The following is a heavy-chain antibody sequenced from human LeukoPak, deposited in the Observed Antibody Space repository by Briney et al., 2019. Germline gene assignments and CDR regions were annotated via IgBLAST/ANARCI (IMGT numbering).Heavy chain of an antibody. CDR3: ARESGKFDY. V-gene: IGHV3-43*02. CDR2: ISGDGVST. CDR1: GLPIGDFA. J-gene: IGHJ4*02. Sequence: PGGSLRLSCVASGLPIGDFAMHWVRQAPGQGQEWVSLISGDGVSTFFADSVKGRFSISRDNSKNSLFLEMSSLRTEDTAMYYCARESGKFDYWGQGTLVAVSS.